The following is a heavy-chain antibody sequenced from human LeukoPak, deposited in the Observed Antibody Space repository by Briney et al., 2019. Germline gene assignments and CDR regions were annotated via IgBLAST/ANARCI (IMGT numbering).Heavy chain of an antibody. V-gene: IGHV1-18*01. CDR2: ISGSSSNT. Sequence: AAVKVSCKAYGYTFMSHGICWVREAPGQGMEWVGWISGSSSNTNYAQRLEGRVTMTTDTTTTAAYMELRSLRSDDTAVYYCARATGNWGRDGFDIWGQGTMVTVSS. CDR3: ARATGNWGRDGFDI. CDR1: GYTFMSHG. J-gene: IGHJ3*02. D-gene: IGHD7-27*01.